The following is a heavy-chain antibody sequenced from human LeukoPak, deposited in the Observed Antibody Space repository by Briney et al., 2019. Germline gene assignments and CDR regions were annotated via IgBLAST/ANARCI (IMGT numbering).Heavy chain of an antibody. Sequence: ASVKVSCKASGYTFTSYYIHWVRQAPGQGLEWMGIINPSGGSTNYARKFQGRVTMTRDTSTSTVYMEVSSLRSEDTAVYYCARAGYWAATGYATNWGQGTLVTVSS. J-gene: IGHJ4*02. V-gene: IGHV1-46*01. D-gene: IGHD6-13*01. CDR2: INPSGGST. CDR3: ARAGYWAATGYATN. CDR1: GYTFTSYY.